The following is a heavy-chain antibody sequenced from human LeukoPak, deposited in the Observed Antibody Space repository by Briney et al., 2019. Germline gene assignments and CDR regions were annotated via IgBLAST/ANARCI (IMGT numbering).Heavy chain of an antibody. CDR3: ARVDKWDLRAIDS. D-gene: IGHD1-26*01. V-gene: IGHV4-39*07. Sequence: NPSETLSLTCTVSGDSISSISYYWGWTRQPPGKGLEWIGTIYYSGSTYYNPSLKSRVTISVDTSQNQFSLKLSSVTAADTAVYYCARVDKWDLRAIDSWGQGTLVTVSS. CDR1: GDSISSISYY. CDR2: IYYSGST. J-gene: IGHJ4*02.